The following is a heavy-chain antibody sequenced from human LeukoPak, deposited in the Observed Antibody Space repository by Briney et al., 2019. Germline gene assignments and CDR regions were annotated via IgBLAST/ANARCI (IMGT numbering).Heavy chain of an antibody. D-gene: IGHD5-12*01. CDR2: IYYSGST. Sequence: PSETLSLTCTVSGVSISSYYWSWIRQPPGKGLEWIGYIYYSGSTNYNPSLKSRVTISVDTSKNQFSLKLSSVTAADTAVYYCARGNIVATVIDYWGQGTLVTVSS. V-gene: IGHV4-59*01. J-gene: IGHJ4*02. CDR3: ARGNIVATVIDY. CDR1: GVSISSYY.